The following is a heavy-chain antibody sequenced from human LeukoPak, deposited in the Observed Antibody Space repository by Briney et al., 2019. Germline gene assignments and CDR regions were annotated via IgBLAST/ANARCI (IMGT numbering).Heavy chain of an antibody. CDR3: ATYGSGYYFDY. D-gene: IGHD3-10*01. CDR2: ISSSSSYI. CDR1: GFTFSSYA. J-gene: IGHJ4*02. V-gene: IGHV3-21*01. Sequence: GGSLRLSCAASGFTFSSYAISWVRQAPGKGLEWVSSISSSSSYIYYADSVKGRFTISRDNAKNSLYLQMNSLRAEDTAVYYCATYGSGYYFDYWGQGTLVTVSS.